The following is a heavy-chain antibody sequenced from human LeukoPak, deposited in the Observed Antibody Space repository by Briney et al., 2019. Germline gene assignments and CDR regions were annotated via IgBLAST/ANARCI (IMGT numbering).Heavy chain of an antibody. CDR2: IYYSGST. CDR3: ARRVGQLAAVDY. D-gene: IGHD6-6*01. CDR1: GGSISSYY. V-gene: IGHV4-59*01. Sequence: SETLSLTCTVSGGSISSYYWSWIRQPPGKGLEWIGYIYYSGSTNYNPSLKSRATISVDTSKNQFSLKLSSVTAADTAVYYCARRVGQLAAVDYWGQGTLVTVSS. J-gene: IGHJ4*02.